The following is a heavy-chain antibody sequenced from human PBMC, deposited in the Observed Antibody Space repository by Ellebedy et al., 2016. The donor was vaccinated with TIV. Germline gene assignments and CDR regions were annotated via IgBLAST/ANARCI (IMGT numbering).Heavy chain of an antibody. CDR1: GYTFTGYY. Sequence: ASVKVSCKASGYTFTGYYMHWVRQAPGQGLEWMGWINPNSGGTNYAQKFQGRVTMTRDTSISTAYMELSRLRSEDTAVYYCARDRNGQWLAPERYFDYWGQGTLVTVSS. D-gene: IGHD6-19*01. V-gene: IGHV1-2*02. CDR2: INPNSGGT. CDR3: ARDRNGQWLAPERYFDY. J-gene: IGHJ4*02.